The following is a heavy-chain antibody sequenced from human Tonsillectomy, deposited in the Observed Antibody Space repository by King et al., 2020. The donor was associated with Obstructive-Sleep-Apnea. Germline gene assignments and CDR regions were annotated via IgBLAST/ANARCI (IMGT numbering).Heavy chain of an antibody. CDR3: EAFIHYDRSDYSEYYAY. CDR1: GFTFSGYW. CDR2: INGDGSST. D-gene: IGHD3-22*01. V-gene: IGHV3-74*01. J-gene: IGHJ4*02. Sequence: VQLVESGGGLVQPGGSLRLSCEASGFTFSGYWMHWVRQAPGKGLVWVSRINGDGSSTSYADSVKGRFTISRDNARNTLYLQMSSLRAEDTAVYYCEAFIHYDRSDYSEYYAYLVQGALVTVSS.